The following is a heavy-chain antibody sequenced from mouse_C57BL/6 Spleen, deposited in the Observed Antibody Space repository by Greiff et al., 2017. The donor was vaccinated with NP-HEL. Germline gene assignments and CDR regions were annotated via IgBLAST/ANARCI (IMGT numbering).Heavy chain of an antibody. CDR1: GYTFTSYG. D-gene: IGHD4-1*01. V-gene: IGHV1-81*01. CDR3: ARGTGTEAMDY. CDR2: IYPRSGNT. J-gene: IGHJ4*01. Sequence: QVHVKQSGAELARPGASVKLSCKASGYTFTSYGISWVKQRTGQGLEWIGEIYPRSGNTYYNEKFKGKATLTADKSSSTAYMELRSLTSEDSAVYFCARGTGTEAMDYWGQGTSVTVSS.